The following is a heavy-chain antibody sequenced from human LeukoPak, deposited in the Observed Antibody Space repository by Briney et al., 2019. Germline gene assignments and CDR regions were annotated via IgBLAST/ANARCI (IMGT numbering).Heavy chain of an antibody. V-gene: IGHV1-46*01. CDR1: GYTFTRYY. J-gene: IGHJ3*02. CDR2: INPSGGST. D-gene: IGHD3-22*01. CDR3: ARGSQVVGDAFDI. Sequence: ASVKVSCKASGYTFTRYYMHWVRQAPGQGLEWMGIINPSGGSTSYAQKFQGRVTMTRDTSTSTVYMELSRLRSDDTAVYYCARGSQVVGDAFDIWGQGTMVTVSS.